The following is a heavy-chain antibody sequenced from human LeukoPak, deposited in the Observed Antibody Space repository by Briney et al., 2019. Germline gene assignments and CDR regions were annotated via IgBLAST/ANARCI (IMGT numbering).Heavy chain of an antibody. Sequence: ASVKVSCKVSGYTLTELSMHWVRQAPGKGLEWMGGFDPEDGETIYAQKFQGRVTMTEDTSTDTAYMELSSLRSEDTAVYYCATGGSSSGCYEPPNYWGQGTLVTVSS. CDR3: ATGGSSSGCYEPPNY. CDR1: GYTLTELS. J-gene: IGHJ4*02. D-gene: IGHD6-19*01. V-gene: IGHV1-24*01. CDR2: FDPEDGET.